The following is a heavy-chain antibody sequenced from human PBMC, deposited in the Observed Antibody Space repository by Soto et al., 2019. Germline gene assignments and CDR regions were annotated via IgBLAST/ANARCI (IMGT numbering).Heavy chain of an antibody. D-gene: IGHD1-1*01. J-gene: IGHJ4*02. CDR3: TRATFAAREY. CDR1: GFTFSGDW. Sequence: EVQLVESGGGLVQPGGSLRLSCRDSGFTFSGDWMHWVRQAPGKGLDWVSRIDPYDTGISYADSVKGRFTISRDNAKRTLYLHMHSLRPEDTAVYYCTRATFAAREYWGQGTLVTVSS. CDR2: IDPYDTGI. V-gene: IGHV3-74*01.